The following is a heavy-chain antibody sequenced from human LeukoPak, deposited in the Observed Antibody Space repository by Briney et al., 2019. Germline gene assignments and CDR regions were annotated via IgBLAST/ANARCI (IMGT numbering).Heavy chain of an antibody. CDR3: AVGNTPYFIDY. CDR2: IYLGDSDT. Sequence: GESLKISCYGSGYGFSSNWIGWVRQMPGKGLEWMGFIYLGDSDTRYSPSFQAQVTVSADKSIGTAFLQWRSLKASDTAIYYCAVGNTPYFIDYWGQGTLVTVSS. D-gene: IGHD2/OR15-2a*01. V-gene: IGHV5-51*01. CDR1: GYGFSSNW. J-gene: IGHJ4*02.